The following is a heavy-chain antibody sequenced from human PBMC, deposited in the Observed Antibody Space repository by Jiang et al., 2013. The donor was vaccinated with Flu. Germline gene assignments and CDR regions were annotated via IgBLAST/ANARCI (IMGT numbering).Heavy chain of an antibody. J-gene: IGHJ5*02. D-gene: IGHD3-10*01. V-gene: IGHV2-26*01. Sequence: TLTCTVSGFSLSNARMGVSWIRQPHGKALEWLAHIFSNDEKSYSTSLKSRLTISKDTSKSQVVLTMTNMDPVDTATYYCARTDGSGSYYRGLGPFDPWGQGTLVTVSS. CDR3: ARTDGSGSYYRGLGPFDP. CDR1: GFSLSNARMG. CDR2: IFSNDEK.